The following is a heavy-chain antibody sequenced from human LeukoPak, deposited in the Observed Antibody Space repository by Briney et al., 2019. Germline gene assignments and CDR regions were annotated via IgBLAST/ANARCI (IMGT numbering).Heavy chain of an antibody. D-gene: IGHD6-13*01. CDR3: ARLKYSSSWWG. V-gene: IGHV3-48*03. CDR1: GFTFSSYE. CDR2: ISSSGSTI. J-gene: IGHJ4*02. Sequence: GGSLRLSCAASGFTFSSYEMNWVRQAPGKGLEWVSYISSSGSTIYYADSVKGRFTISRDNAKNSLYLQMNSLRAEDTAVYYCARLKYSSSWWGWGQGTLVTVSS.